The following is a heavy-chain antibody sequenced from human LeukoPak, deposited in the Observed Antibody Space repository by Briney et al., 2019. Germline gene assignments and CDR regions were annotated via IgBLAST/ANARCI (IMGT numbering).Heavy chain of an antibody. V-gene: IGHV4-59*12. Sequence: PSETLSLTCTVSGGSFSSYFWSWIRQPPGKGLEWIGYIYYSGSTHYNSSLKSRVTISLDTSKNQFSLKLSSVTAADTAVYYCARRVLDSSGYYQYYYYYYMDVWGKGTTVTISS. CDR2: IYYSGST. J-gene: IGHJ6*03. CDR1: GGSFSSYF. CDR3: ARRVLDSSGYYQYYYYYYMDV. D-gene: IGHD3-22*01.